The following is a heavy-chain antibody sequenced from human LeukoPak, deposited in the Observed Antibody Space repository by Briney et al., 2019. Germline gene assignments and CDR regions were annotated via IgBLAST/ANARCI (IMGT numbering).Heavy chain of an antibody. CDR1: GGSISSSSYY. CDR2: IYYSGST. CDR3: ARGRYPQYHFDY. J-gene: IGHJ4*02. V-gene: IGHV4-39*07. Sequence: TPSETLSLTCTVSGGSISSSSYYWGWIRQPPGKGLEWIGSIYYSGSTYYNPSLKSRVTISVDTSKNKFSLKLNSVTAADTAVYSCARGRYPQYHFDYWGQGTLVTVSS. D-gene: IGHD1-14*01.